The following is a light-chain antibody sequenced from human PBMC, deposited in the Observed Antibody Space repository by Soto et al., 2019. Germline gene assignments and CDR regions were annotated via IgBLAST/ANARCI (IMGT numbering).Light chain of an antibody. Sequence: LTQPPSASGSPGQSVTISCTGTSSDVGGYNYVSWYQQHPGKAPKLMIYEVSKRPSGVPDRFSGSKSGNTASLTVSGLQAEDEADYYCSSYAGSNNRYVFGTGTKVTVL. CDR2: EVS. J-gene: IGLJ1*01. CDR3: SSYAGSNNRYV. CDR1: SSDVGGYNY. V-gene: IGLV2-8*01.